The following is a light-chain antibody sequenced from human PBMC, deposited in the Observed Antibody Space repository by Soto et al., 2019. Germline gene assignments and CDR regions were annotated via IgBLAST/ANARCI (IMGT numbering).Light chain of an antibody. CDR3: SSYTCSSTVV. V-gene: IGLV1-40*01. Sequence: QSVLTQPPSVSGAPGQRITISCTGSSSNIGADYDVHWYQQFPGTAPKLLIDGNVDRPSGVPDRFSASKSGTSASLAITGLQAEDEADYYCSSYTCSSTVVFGGGTKVTVL. CDR2: GNV. J-gene: IGLJ2*01. CDR1: SSNIGADYD.